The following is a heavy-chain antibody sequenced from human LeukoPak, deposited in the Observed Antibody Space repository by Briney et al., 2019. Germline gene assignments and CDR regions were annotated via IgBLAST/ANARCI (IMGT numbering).Heavy chain of an antibody. CDR3: ASSPKYYDFWSGYQNWFDP. V-gene: IGHV1-69*13. J-gene: IGHJ5*02. Sequence: SVKVSCKASGGTFSSYAISWVRQAPGQGLEWMGGIIPIFGTANYAQKFQGRVTITADESTSTAYMELSSLRSEDTAVYYCASSPKYYDFWSGYQNWFDPWGQGTLVTVSS. CDR1: GGTFSSYA. CDR2: IIPIFGTA. D-gene: IGHD3-3*01.